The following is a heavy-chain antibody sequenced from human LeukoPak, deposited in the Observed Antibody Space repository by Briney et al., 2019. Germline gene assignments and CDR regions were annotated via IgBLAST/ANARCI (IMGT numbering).Heavy chain of an antibody. V-gene: IGHV3-66*01. CDR2: IYSGGST. CDR3: ARTGQQLVQDAFDI. D-gene: IGHD6-6*01. Sequence: GGSLRLSCAASGFTVSSNYMSWVRQAPGKGLEWVSVIYSGGSTYYADSVKGRVTISRDNSKDTLYLQMNSLRAEDTAVYYCARTGQQLVQDAFDIWGQGTMVTVSS. CDR1: GFTVSSNY. J-gene: IGHJ3*02.